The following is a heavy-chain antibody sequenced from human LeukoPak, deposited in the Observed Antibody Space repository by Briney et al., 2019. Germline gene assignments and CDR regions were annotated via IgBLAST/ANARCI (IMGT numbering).Heavy chain of an antibody. D-gene: IGHD5-24*01. J-gene: IGHJ4*02. CDR2: IYYSGST. CDR1: GGSISTYY. V-gene: IGHV4-59*01. CDR3: ARGARRDGYNFDY. Sequence: SETLSLTCTVSGGSISTYYWTWIRQPPGKGLEWMGYIYYSGSTNYNPSLKSRLTISVDTSKNQFSLKLNSVIAADTAVYYCARGARRDGYNFDYWGQGTLVSVSS.